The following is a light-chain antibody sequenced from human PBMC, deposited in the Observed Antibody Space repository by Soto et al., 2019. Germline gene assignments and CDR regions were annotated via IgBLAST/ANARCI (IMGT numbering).Light chain of an antibody. CDR1: QSVRSS. V-gene: IGKV3-20*01. CDR3: QQDGGSPLT. J-gene: IGKJ4*01. Sequence: EIVLTQSPGTLSLSPGERATLSCRASQSVRSSLAWYQQKPGQAPRLLISGASNRATGIPDRFSGSGSGTDFTLTISRLEPEDFAVYFCQQDGGSPLTFGGGTKVEIK. CDR2: GAS.